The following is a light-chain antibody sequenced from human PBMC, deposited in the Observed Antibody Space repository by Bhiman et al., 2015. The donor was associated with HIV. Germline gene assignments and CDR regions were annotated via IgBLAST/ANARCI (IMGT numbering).Light chain of an antibody. CDR3: GTWDRSLSVGI. CDR1: NSNIGSNY. V-gene: IGLV1-47*01. Sequence: QSVLTQPPSASGTPGQRVTISCSGGNSNIGSNYVYWYQQLPGTTPKLLIYRNNQRPSGVPDRFSGSKSGTSASLAITGLQTGDEADYYCGTWDRSLSVGIFGGGTKLTVL. J-gene: IGLJ2*01. CDR2: RNN.